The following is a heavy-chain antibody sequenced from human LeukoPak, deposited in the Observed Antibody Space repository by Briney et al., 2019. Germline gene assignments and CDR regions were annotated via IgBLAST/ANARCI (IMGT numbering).Heavy chain of an antibody. CDR3: ARNGDWNWFDP. Sequence: PGGSLRLSCAASGVTFSHYVMSWVRQAPGKGLEWVSYISSSSSYIYYADSVQGRFTISRDNAKNSLYLQMNSLRAEDTAVYYCARNGDWNWFDPWGQGTLVTVSS. J-gene: IGHJ5*02. CDR2: ISSSSSYI. CDR1: GVTFSHYV. D-gene: IGHD2-21*02. V-gene: IGHV3-21*01.